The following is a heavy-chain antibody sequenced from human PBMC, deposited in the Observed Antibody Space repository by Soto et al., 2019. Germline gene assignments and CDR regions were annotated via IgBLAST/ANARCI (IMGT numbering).Heavy chain of an antibody. V-gene: IGHV4-31*03. CDR1: GDSITSGYY. J-gene: IGHJ6*02. Sequence: QVQLQESGPGLVKPSQTLSLTCTVSGDSITSGYYRSWIRQFPGKGLEWIGYIYYSGNTYYNPSLKSRLSISLDTSKSQFSLQLDSVTAADTAVYYCARDAPVALGVPNSIDVWGQGTTVTVSS. CDR2: IYYSGNT. CDR3: ARDAPVALGVPNSIDV. D-gene: IGHD3-3*02.